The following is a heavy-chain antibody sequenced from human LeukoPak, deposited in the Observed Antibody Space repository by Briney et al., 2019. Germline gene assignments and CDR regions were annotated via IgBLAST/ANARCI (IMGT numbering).Heavy chain of an antibody. J-gene: IGHJ3*02. V-gene: IGHV3-23*01. CDR3: AKDKAAIPVAFDI. D-gene: IGHD6-13*01. CDR2: ISDSGGTT. Sequence: PGGSLRLSCAASGFTFSSYAMSWVRQAPGKGLEWVSGISDSGGTTYYADSVKGRFTISRDNSKTTLYLQMNGLRAEDTAVYYCAKDKAAIPVAFDIWGQGTMVTVSS. CDR1: GFTFSSYA.